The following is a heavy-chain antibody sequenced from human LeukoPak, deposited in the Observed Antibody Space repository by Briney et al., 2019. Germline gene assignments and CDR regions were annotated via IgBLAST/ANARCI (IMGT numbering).Heavy chain of an antibody. D-gene: IGHD4-17*01. Sequence: SETLSLTCTVSGGSISTSNYYWGWIRQPPGKGLEWIGNIFYSGSTYYSPSLRSRVTISVDTSKNQFSLKLTSVTAADTAVYYCARDPYGAYVFDPWGQGTLVTVSS. V-gene: IGHV4-39*07. CDR2: IFYSGST. J-gene: IGHJ5*02. CDR1: GGSISTSNYY. CDR3: ARDPYGAYVFDP.